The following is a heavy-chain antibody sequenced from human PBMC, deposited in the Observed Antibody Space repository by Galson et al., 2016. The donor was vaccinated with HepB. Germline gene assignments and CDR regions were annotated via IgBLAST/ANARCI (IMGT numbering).Heavy chain of an antibody. V-gene: IGHV3-23*01. CDR3: AKDHTGSTVGWSDGMDV. D-gene: IGHD1-7*01. J-gene: IGHJ6*02. Sequence: LSCAASGFSFSTFAMSWVRQAPGKGLEWISGITGTGGGTYYADSVKGRFTISRDTSKNTLFLQLSSLRVEDTAVYYCAKDHTGSTVGWSDGMDVWGQGTRVTVSS. CDR1: GFSFSTFA. CDR2: ITGTGGGT.